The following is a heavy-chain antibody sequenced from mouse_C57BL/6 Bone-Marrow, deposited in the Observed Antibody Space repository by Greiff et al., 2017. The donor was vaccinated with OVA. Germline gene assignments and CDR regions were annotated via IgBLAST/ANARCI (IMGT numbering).Heavy chain of an antibody. V-gene: IGHV5-17*01. J-gene: IGHJ2*01. D-gene: IGHD1-1*01. CDR3: ARTLTTVVAGDY. CDR2: ISSGSSTI. CDR1: GFTFSDYG. Sequence: EVKLVESGGGLVQPGGSLKLSCAASGFTFSDYGMHWVRQAPEKGLEWVAYISSGSSTIYYADTVKGRFTISRDNAKNTLFLQMTSLRSEDTAMYYCARTLTTVVAGDYWGQGTTLTVSS.